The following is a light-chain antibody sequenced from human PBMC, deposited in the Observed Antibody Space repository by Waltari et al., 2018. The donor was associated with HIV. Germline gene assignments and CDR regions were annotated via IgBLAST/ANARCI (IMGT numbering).Light chain of an antibody. CDR1: RSNIGSNS. J-gene: IGLJ2*01. Sequence: QSVLIQPPSASGTPGQRVTISCSGRRSNIGSNSVNWYQQFPGTAPKLLIFGNDRRPSGVPDRFSGSKSGTSASLVINGLQPEDEADYYCSAWDDNLNALFGGGTKLTVV. V-gene: IGLV1-44*01. CDR3: SAWDDNLNAL. CDR2: GND.